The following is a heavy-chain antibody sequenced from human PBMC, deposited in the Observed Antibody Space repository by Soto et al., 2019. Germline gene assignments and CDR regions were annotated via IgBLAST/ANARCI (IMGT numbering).Heavy chain of an antibody. V-gene: IGHV3-7*03. CDR1: GFTFGSNW. CDR2: IKRDGSEK. CDR3: ASLEWESSGYADY. Sequence: GGSLRLSCAASGFTFGSNWMSWVRQAPGKGLEWVANIKRDGSEKYYVDSVKGRFTISRDNAKNTLYLQMNSLRADDTAVYYCASLEWESSGYADYWGQGTLVTVSS. D-gene: IGHD5-12*01. J-gene: IGHJ4*02.